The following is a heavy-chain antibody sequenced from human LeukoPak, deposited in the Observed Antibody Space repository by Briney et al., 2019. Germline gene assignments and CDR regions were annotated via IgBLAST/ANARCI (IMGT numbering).Heavy chain of an antibody. D-gene: IGHD2-8*01. CDR3: ARALPLMVPTR. CDR2: INHSGST. V-gene: IGHV4-34*01. J-gene: IGHJ4*02. CDR1: GGSFSGYY. Sequence: SETLSLTCAVYGGSFSGYYWSWIRQPPGKGLEWIGEINHSGSTNYNPSLKSRVTISVDTSKNQFSLKLSSVTAADTAVYYCARALPLMVPTRWGQGTLVTVSS.